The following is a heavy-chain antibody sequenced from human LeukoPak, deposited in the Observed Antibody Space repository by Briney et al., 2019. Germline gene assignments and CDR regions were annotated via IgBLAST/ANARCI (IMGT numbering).Heavy chain of an antibody. Sequence: SETQSLTCAVYGGSFSGYYWSWIRQPPGKGLEWIGEINHSGSTNYNPSLKSRVTISVDTSKNQFSLKLSSVTAADTAVYYCARGDGGYNSRVLAYWGQGTLVTVSS. J-gene: IGHJ4*02. CDR1: GGSFSGYY. V-gene: IGHV4-34*01. D-gene: IGHD5-24*01. CDR2: INHSGST. CDR3: ARGDGGYNSRVLAY.